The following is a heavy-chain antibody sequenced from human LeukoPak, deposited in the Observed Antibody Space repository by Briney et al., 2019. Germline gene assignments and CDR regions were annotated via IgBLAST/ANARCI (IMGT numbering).Heavy chain of an antibody. J-gene: IGHJ4*02. Sequence: GASVTVSFKASGYTFTASYMHWVRQAPGQGLEWMGLINLNSGVAHYLQNLQERVTMTRDTSNSTAYLALYSLRSDDTAIYYCARDKISGDGYSLDYWGQGTLVTVSS. D-gene: IGHD5-24*01. V-gene: IGHV1-2*06. CDR1: GYTFTASY. CDR2: INLNSGVA. CDR3: ARDKISGDGYSLDY.